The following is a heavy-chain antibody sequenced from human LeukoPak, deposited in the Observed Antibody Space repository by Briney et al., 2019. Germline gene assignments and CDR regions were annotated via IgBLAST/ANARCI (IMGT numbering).Heavy chain of an antibody. CDR3: ARHVVLWFGESQYPRGAFDI. CDR2: IYYSGST. D-gene: IGHD3-10*01. J-gene: IGHJ3*02. CDR1: GASISRYY. V-gene: IGHV4-59*08. Sequence: SETLSLTCTVSGASISRYYWSWIRQPPGKGLEWIGYIYYSGSTNYNPSLKSRVTISVDTSKNQFSLKLSSVTAADTAVYYCARHVVLWFGESQYPRGAFDIWGQGTMVTVSS.